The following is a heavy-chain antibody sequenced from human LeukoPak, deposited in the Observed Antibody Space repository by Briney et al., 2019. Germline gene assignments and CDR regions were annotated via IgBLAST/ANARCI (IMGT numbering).Heavy chain of an antibody. Sequence: ASVTVSCKASGYTFTGYYMHWVRQAPGQGLEWMGWINPNSGGTNYAQKFQGRVTMTRDTSISTAYMELSRLRSDDTAVYYCARFRVYGDHYFDYWGQGTLVTVSS. CDR2: INPNSGGT. CDR1: GYTFTGYY. D-gene: IGHD4-17*01. J-gene: IGHJ4*02. V-gene: IGHV1-2*02. CDR3: ARFRVYGDHYFDY.